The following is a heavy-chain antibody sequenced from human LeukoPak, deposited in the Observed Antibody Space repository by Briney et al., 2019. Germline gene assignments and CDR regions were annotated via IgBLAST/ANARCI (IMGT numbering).Heavy chain of an antibody. D-gene: IGHD6-25*01. V-gene: IGHV3-48*01. CDR3: ARTVPAAKDAFDI. J-gene: IGHJ3*02. CDR2: ISTSSRST. Sequence: GGSLRLSCTASGFTFSGFSMHWVRQAPGKGLEWLSYISTSSRSTYYADSVKGRFTISRDNSKNTPYLQMNSLRAEDTAVYYCARTVPAAKDAFDIWGQGTMVIVSS. CDR1: GFTFSGFS.